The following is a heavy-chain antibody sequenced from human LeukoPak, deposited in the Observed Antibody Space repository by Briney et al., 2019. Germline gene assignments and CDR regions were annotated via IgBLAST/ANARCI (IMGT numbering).Heavy chain of an antibody. V-gene: IGHV4-61*01. D-gene: IGHD6-19*01. CDR2: IYYSGST. J-gene: IGHJ4*02. CDR3: ARGPGYSSGWYDDY. Sequence: SETLSLTCTVSGGSLSSGSYYWSWIRQPPGKGLEWIGYIYYSGSTNYNPSLKSRVTISVDTSKNQFSLKLSSVTAADTAVYYCARGPGYSSGWYDDYWGQGTLVTVSS. CDR1: GGSLSSGSYY.